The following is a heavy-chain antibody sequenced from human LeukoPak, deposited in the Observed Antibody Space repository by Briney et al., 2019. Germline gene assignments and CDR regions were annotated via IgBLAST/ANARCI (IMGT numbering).Heavy chain of an antibody. CDR1: GFTVSSNY. V-gene: IGHV3-11*01. D-gene: IGHD5-18*01. CDR3: ARPYRYSYGYGY. Sequence: GGSLRLSCAASGFTVSSNYMSWVRQAPGKGLEWVSYISSSGSTIYYADSVKGRFTISRDNAKNSLYLQMNSLRAEDTAVYYCARPYRYSYGYGYWGQGTLVTVSS. J-gene: IGHJ4*02. CDR2: ISSSGSTI.